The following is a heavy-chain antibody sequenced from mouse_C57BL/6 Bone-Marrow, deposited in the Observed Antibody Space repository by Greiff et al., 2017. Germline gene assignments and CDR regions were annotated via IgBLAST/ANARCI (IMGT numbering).Heavy chain of an antibody. CDR3: ASGFTPREN. CDR2: IYPGDGDT. D-gene: IGHD1-1*01. Sequence: VKLQESGPELVKPGASVKISCKASGYAFSSSWMNWVKQRPGKGLEWIGRIYPGDGDTNYNGKFKGKATLTADKYSSTAYMQLSSLTSEDSAVYFCASGFTPRENWGQGTSVTVSS. J-gene: IGHJ4*01. V-gene: IGHV1-82*01. CDR1: GYAFSSSW.